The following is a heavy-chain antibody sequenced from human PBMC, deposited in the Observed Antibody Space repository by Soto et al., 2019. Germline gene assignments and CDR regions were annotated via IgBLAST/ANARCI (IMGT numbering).Heavy chain of an antibody. CDR2: IHNSGSP. V-gene: IGHV4-30-4*08. CDR1: GASIYTGGYL. Sequence: TLYLTCSVSGASIYTGGYLWVWIRQSPRDGLEWIGHIHNSGSPYNNPSLKSRVNISADTAMNQFSLALTSVTAADTAMYYCARASTTDKVDSRGEGILVTLPS. J-gene: IGHJ4*02. CDR3: ARASTTDKVDS.